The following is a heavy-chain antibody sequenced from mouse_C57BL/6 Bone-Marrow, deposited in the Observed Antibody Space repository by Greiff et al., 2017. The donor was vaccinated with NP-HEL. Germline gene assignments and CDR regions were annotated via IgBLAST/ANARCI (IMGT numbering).Heavy chain of an antibody. Sequence: QVQLQQPGAELVKPGASVKLSCKASGYTFTSYWMHWVKQRPGQGLEWIGMIHPNSGSTNYNEKFKSKATLTVDKSSSTAYMQLSSLTSEDSAVYYWARRPYYYGSSYDYAMDYWGQGTSVTVSS. CDR1: GYTFTSYW. CDR2: IHPNSGST. J-gene: IGHJ4*01. V-gene: IGHV1-64*01. CDR3: ARRPYYYGSSYDYAMDY. D-gene: IGHD1-1*01.